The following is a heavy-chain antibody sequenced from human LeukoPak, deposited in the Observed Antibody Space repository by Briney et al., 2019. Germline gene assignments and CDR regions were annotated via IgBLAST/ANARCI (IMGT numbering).Heavy chain of an antibody. D-gene: IGHD2-2*01. CDR2: ISAYNGNT. CDR3: ARGLYCSSTSCYSGGWFDP. Sequence: GASVTVSCTASGYTFTSYGISWVRQAPGQGLEWMGWISAYNGNTNYAQKLQGRVTMTTDTSTSTAYMELRSLRSDDTAVYYCARGLYCSSTSCYSGGWFDPWGQGTLVTVSS. J-gene: IGHJ5*02. V-gene: IGHV1-18*01. CDR1: GYTFTSYG.